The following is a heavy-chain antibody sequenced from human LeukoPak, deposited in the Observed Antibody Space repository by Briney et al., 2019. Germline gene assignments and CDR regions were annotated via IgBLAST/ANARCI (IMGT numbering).Heavy chain of an antibody. J-gene: IGHJ3*02. V-gene: IGHV4-59*01. Sequence: PSETLSLTCTGSGCSISSYYWSWLRQPPGKGLEWIGYIYYSGSTNYNPSLKSRVTISVDTSKNQFSLKLSSVTAADTAVYYCAREGDYRAFDIWGQGTMVTVSS. CDR1: GCSISSYY. CDR2: IYYSGST. CDR3: AREGDYRAFDI. D-gene: IGHD3-16*02.